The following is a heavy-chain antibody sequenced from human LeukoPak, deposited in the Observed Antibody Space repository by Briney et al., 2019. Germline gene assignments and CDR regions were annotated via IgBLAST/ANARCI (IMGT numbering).Heavy chain of an antibody. CDR1: GFTFSSYA. CDR2: ISYDGSNK. D-gene: IGHD3-10*01. CDR3: ARVGITMVRGARGGVYYFDY. Sequence: GSLRLSCAASGFTFSSYAMHWVRQAPGKGLEWVAVISYDGSNKYYADSVKGRFTISRDNSKNTLYLQMNSLRAEDTAVYYCARVGITMVRGARGGVYYFDYWGQGTLVTVSS. J-gene: IGHJ4*02. V-gene: IGHV3-30*04.